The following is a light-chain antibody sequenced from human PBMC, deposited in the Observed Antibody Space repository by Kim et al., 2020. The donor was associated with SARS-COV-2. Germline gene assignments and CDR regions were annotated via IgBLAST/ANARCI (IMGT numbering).Light chain of an antibody. CDR1: QSVLYSSNNKSY. V-gene: IGKV4-1*01. CDR3: QQYYSTPWT. J-gene: IGKJ1*01. CDR2: WAS. Sequence: ATINCKSSQSVLYSSNNKSYLAWYQQKPGQPPKRLIYWASTREAGVPDRFSGSGSGTDFTLTISSLQAEDVAVYYCQQYYSTPWTFGQGTKVDIK.